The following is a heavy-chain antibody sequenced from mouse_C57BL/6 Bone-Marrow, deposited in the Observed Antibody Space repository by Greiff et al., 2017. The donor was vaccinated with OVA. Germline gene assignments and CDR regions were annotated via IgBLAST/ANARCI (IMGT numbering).Heavy chain of an antibody. Sequence: VKVVESGAELARPGASVKLSCKASGYTFTSYGISWVKQRTGQGLEWIGEIYPRSGNTYYNEKFKGKATLTADKSSSTAYMELRSLTSEDSAVYFCLVVFAYWGQGTLVTVSA. J-gene: IGHJ3*01. V-gene: IGHV1-81*01. CDR1: GYTFTSYG. CDR2: IYPRSGNT. D-gene: IGHD1-1*01. CDR3: LVVFAY.